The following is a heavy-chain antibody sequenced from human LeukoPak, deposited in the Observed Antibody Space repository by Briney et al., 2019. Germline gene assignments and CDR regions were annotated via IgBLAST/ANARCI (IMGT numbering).Heavy chain of an antibody. D-gene: IGHD6-13*01. Sequence: GGSLRLSCAASGFTFTSYPMHWVRQAPGKGLEWVAVISYDGRNKHYADSVKGRFSISRDNSKNTLYLQMNSLRPEDTAVYYCARDLKTAAADYYFDDLGQGTLVTVSS. V-gene: IGHV3-30*04. J-gene: IGHJ4*02. CDR3: ARDLKTAAADYYFDD. CDR2: ISYDGRNK. CDR1: GFTFTSYP.